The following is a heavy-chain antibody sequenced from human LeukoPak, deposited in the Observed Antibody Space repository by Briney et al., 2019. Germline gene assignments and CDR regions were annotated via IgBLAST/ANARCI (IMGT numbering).Heavy chain of an antibody. J-gene: IGHJ4*02. CDR2: ISGDGTRT. Sequence: GGSLRLSCAASGFTFSNYAMSWARQAPVKGLEWVSAISGDGTRTYYADSVKGRFTISRDNSKNTLYLEMSSLRVEDTAIYYCAKWPEGAMDYFDYWGQGTLVTVSS. V-gene: IGHV3-23*01. CDR3: AKWPEGAMDYFDY. CDR1: GFTFSNYA. D-gene: IGHD3-16*01.